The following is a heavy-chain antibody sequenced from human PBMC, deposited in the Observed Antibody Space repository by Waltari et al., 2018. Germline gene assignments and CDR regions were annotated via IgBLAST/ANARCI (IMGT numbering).Heavy chain of an antibody. Sequence: QVQLVQSGAEVKKPGASVTVSCTASGYTFTSYDLNWVRQATGQVLEWMGGMNPNSGNTGYAQKFQGRVTITRNTSISTAYMELSSLRSEDTAVYYCARGPFDFWSGYPEYYFDYWGQGTLVTVSS. CDR3: ARGPFDFWSGYPEYYFDY. CDR1: GYTFTSYD. CDR2: MNPNSGNT. D-gene: IGHD3-3*01. J-gene: IGHJ4*02. V-gene: IGHV1-8*03.